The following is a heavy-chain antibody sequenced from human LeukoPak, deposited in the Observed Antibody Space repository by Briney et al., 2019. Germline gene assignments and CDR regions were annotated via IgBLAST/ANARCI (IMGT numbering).Heavy chain of an antibody. V-gene: IGHV3-23*01. CDR3: ARQIQYDILTGFFS. Sequence: PGGSLRLSCAVSGFTFSSYALSWVRQAPGKGLEWVSTISVSGGSTFYADSVKGRFTISRDNSKNTLYLQMNSLRAEDTAVYYCARQIQYDILTGFFSWGQGTLVTVSS. D-gene: IGHD3-9*01. J-gene: IGHJ5*02. CDR1: GFTFSSYA. CDR2: ISVSGGST.